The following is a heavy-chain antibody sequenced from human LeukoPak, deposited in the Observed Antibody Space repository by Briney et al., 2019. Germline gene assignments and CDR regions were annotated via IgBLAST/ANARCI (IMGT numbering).Heavy chain of an antibody. J-gene: IGHJ2*01. V-gene: IGHV4-39*01. Sequence: SETLSLTCTVSGGSITTSSYYWGWIRQPPGKGLEWIGIIYYSGSTYYNPSLKGRVTISVDTSKNQFSLKLSYVTAADTAVYYCARAFRARCFDLWGRGTLVTVSS. CDR1: GGSITTSSYY. D-gene: IGHD2/OR15-2a*01. CDR2: IYYSGST. CDR3: ARAFRARCFDL.